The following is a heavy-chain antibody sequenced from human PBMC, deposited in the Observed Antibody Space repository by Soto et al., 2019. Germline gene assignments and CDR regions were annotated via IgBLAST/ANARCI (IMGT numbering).Heavy chain of an antibody. CDR1: VFTFTNYW. CDR2: INSDGSST. J-gene: IGHJ3*01. Sequence: GGSLRLSCAASVFTFTNYWMQWVRQAPGKGLVWVSRINSDGSSTSHADSVKGRFTISRDNAKNTLYLQMSSLRAEDTAVYYCARSQYLPDDVFDVWGRGTVVTVSS. D-gene: IGHD2-2*01. CDR3: ARSQYLPDDVFDV. V-gene: IGHV3-74*01.